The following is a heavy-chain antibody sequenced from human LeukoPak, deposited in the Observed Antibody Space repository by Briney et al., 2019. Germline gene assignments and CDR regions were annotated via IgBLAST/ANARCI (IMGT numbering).Heavy chain of an antibody. Sequence: GGSLRLSCAASGFTFSSYGMRWVRQAPGKGREGVAVISYDGSNKYYADSVKGRFTISRDNSKNTLYLQMNSLRAEDTAVYYCAKGLRYSSGWYDYWGQGTLVTVSS. D-gene: IGHD6-19*01. CDR2: ISYDGSNK. J-gene: IGHJ4*02. CDR1: GFTFSSYG. CDR3: AKGLRYSSGWYDY. V-gene: IGHV3-30*18.